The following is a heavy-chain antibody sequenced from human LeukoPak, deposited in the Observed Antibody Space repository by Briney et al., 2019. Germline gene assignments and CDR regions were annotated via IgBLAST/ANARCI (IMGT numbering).Heavy chain of an antibody. Sequence: KSSETLSLTCTVSGGSISSSGYFWGWGRQPPGEGLEWIGSIYSSGSTYYSPALKSRVTISVDTSKNQFSLKLNSVTAADTAVYYCASVYYNWNYFRYWGQGTLVTVSS. CDR1: GGSISSSGYF. V-gene: IGHV4-39*01. CDR2: IYSSGST. J-gene: IGHJ4*02. D-gene: IGHD1-20*01. CDR3: ASVYYNWNYFRY.